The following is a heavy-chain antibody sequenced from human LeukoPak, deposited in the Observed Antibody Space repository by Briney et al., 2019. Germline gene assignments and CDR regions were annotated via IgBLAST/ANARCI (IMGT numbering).Heavy chain of an antibody. CDR3: TTSGLEWLSPNYYFDY. V-gene: IGHV3-73*01. Sequence: EASVKVSCKASGGTFSSYAISWVRQASGKGLEWVGRIRSKANSYATAYAASVKGRFTISRDDSKNTAYLQMNSLKTEDTAVYYCTTSGLEWLSPNYYFDYWGQGTLVTVSS. CDR2: IRSKANSYAT. CDR1: GGTFSSYA. J-gene: IGHJ4*02. D-gene: IGHD3-3*01.